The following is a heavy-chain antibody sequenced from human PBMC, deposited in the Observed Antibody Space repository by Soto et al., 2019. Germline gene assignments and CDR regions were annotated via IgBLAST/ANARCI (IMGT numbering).Heavy chain of an antibody. D-gene: IGHD3-3*01. CDR2: IYYSGST. Sequence: SETLSLTCTVSGGSISSGDYYWSWIRQPPGKGLEWIGYIYYSGSTYYNPSLKSRVIISVDTSKNQFSLKLSSVTAADTAVYYCARAVDSITIFGVPQGWFDPWGQGTLVTVSS. CDR3: ARAVDSITIFGVPQGWFDP. CDR1: GGSISSGDYY. J-gene: IGHJ5*02. V-gene: IGHV4-30-4*01.